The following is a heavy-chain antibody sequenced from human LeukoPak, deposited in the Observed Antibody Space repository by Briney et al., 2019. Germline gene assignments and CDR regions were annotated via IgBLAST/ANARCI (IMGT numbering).Heavy chain of an antibody. CDR3: ARGYSKYYGSGSYGCYFDY. V-gene: IGHV4-34*01. CDR2: INHSGST. Sequence: SETLSLTCAVYGGSFSGYYWSWIRQPPGKGLEWIGEINHSGSTNYNPSLKSRVTISVDTSKNQFSLKLSSVTAADTAVYYCARGYSKYYGSGSYGCYFDYWGQGTLVTVSS. D-gene: IGHD3-10*01. CDR1: GGSFSGYY. J-gene: IGHJ4*02.